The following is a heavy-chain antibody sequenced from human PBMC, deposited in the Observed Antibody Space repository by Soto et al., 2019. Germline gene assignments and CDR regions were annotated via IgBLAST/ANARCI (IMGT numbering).Heavy chain of an antibody. CDR3: AKDRLRMATVPFDY. D-gene: IGHD4-4*01. Sequence: QVQLVESGGGVVQPGRSLRLSCAASGFTFSSYGMHWVRQAPGKGLEWVAVISYDGSNKYYADSVKGRFTISRDNSKNTLYLQMNSLRAEDTAVYYCAKDRLRMATVPFDYWGQGTLVTVSS. V-gene: IGHV3-30*18. CDR1: GFTFSSYG. CDR2: ISYDGSNK. J-gene: IGHJ4*02.